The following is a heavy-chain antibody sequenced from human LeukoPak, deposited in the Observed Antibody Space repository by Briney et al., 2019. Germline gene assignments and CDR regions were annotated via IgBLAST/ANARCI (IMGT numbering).Heavy chain of an antibody. CDR3: ARGPKWELHPVFDY. D-gene: IGHD1-26*01. Sequence: SVKVSCKATVGTFGSYAISWVRQAPAQGLEWMGIIIPIFGIANYAQNFQGRVTITADKSTSTAYMELSSLRAEDTAVYYCARGPKWELHPVFDYWGQGTLVTVSS. CDR2: IIPIFGIA. J-gene: IGHJ4*02. V-gene: IGHV1-69*04. CDR1: VGTFGSYA.